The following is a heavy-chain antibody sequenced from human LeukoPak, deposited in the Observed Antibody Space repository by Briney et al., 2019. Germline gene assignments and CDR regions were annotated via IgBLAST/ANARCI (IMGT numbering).Heavy chain of an antibody. Sequence: PSETLSLTCTVSGGSISNYYWSWIRQPPGKGLEWIGSIYYSGSTFYKPSLKSRVTISVDTPTNQFSLKLDSVTAADTAVYYCARHVRSNYYDTSGSLDYWGQGALVTVSS. J-gene: IGHJ4*02. CDR2: IYYSGST. V-gene: IGHV4-59*05. CDR1: GGSISNYY. CDR3: ARHVRSNYYDTSGSLDY. D-gene: IGHD3-22*01.